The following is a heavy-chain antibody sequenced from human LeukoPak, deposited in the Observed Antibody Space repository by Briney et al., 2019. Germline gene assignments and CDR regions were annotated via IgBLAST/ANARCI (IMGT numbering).Heavy chain of an antibody. D-gene: IGHD3-10*01. CDR1: GFTFSTYW. CDR2: INSDGSST. V-gene: IGHV3-74*01. Sequence: PGGSLRLSCAASGFTFSTYWMHWVRQPPGKGLVWVSRINSDGSSTTYADSVKGRFTISRDNARTTLYLQMNSPRAEDTAVYYCVSGYYYGSGSPDYWGQGTLVTVSS. J-gene: IGHJ4*02. CDR3: VSGYYYGSGSPDY.